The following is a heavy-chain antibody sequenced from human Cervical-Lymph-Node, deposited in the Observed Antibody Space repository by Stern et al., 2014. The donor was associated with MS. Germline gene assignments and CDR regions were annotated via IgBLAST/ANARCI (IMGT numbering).Heavy chain of an antibody. CDR1: GGTFSSYT. CDR3: ARGSVTTRGSYFDY. D-gene: IGHD4-17*01. CDR2: IIHSLGIA. J-gene: IGHJ4*02. Sequence: VQLGESGAEVKKPGSTVKVSCKASGGTFSSYTISWGRQAPGQGLEWMGRIIHSLGIANYAQKYQGRVTIAADKSPSTAYMELSSLRYEDTAVYYCARGSVTTRGSYFDYWGQGTLVTVSS. V-gene: IGHV1-69*09.